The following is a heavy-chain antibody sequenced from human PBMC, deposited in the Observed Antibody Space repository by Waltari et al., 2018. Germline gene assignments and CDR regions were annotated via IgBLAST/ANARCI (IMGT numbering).Heavy chain of an antibody. D-gene: IGHD1-26*01. CDR1: GYSLSSGYY. V-gene: IGHV4-38-2*02. Sequence: QVQLQESGPGLVKPSETLSLTCAVSGYSLSSGYYWGWIRQSPGKGLEWIGSMYHSGSTRNNPSLKSRVTISIDTSKNQFSLRLTSVTAADTAVYYCVREYSGSSPWGRGTLVTVSS. J-gene: IGHJ5*02. CDR2: MYHSGST. CDR3: VREYSGSSP.